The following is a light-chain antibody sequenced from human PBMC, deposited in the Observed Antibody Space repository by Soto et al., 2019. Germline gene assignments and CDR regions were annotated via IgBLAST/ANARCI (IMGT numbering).Light chain of an antibody. CDR3: QHYGSSPRT. J-gene: IGKJ1*01. V-gene: IGKV3-20*01. CDR2: GTS. Sequence: IVLTQPPATLSLSPGERATLSCRASQSVSSYLAWYQQKPGQAPRLLIYGTSSRATGIPDRFSGSGSGTDFTLTISRLEPEDFALYYCQHYGSSPRTFGQGTKVDI. CDR1: QSVSSY.